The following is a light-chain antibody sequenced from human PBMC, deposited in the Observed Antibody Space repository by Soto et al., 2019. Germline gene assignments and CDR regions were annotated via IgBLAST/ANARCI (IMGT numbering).Light chain of an antibody. CDR2: GAS. Sequence: EILLTQSPATLSLSPGERATLSCRASQSVGDYLAWYQQRPGQAPRLLIYGASKRATGIPARVSASGSETDFTLTISRLEPDDVAVYFCQQRSKLPRTFGGGTKIEVK. V-gene: IGKV3-11*01. CDR1: QSVGDY. CDR3: QQRSKLPRT. J-gene: IGKJ4*01.